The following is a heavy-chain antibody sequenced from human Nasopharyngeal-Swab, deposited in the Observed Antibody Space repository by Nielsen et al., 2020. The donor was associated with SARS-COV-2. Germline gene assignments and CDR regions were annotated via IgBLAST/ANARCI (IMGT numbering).Heavy chain of an antibody. J-gene: IGHJ4*02. CDR2: IFDRAITNDDIAST. Sequence: SETLSLTCTVSGGSISTYYWSWVRQPPGKGLEWIGYIFDRAITNDDIASTNYNPSLKSRATLSLDTSKNQFSLKLSSVTAADTAVYYCARLERGYSYGSLDYWGQGTLVTVSS. V-gene: IGHV4-59*08. CDR1: GGSISTYY. D-gene: IGHD5-18*01. CDR3: ARLERGYSYGSLDY.